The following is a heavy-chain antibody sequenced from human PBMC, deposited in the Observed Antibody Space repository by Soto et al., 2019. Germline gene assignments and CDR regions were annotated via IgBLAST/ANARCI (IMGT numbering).Heavy chain of an antibody. V-gene: IGHV1-69*01. CDR2: IIPMFRRP. Sequence: QVQVVQSGAEVKKPGSSVKVSCKASGGSFSSNGISWVRQAPGQGLEWVGGIIPMFRRPNYAQEFRARVTINADESTTTVYMDLSSLRSDDTAVYYCVRGTRDCRXXXCYTPQGSFYYGMDVWGQGTTVTVSS. CDR3: VRGTRDCRXXXCYTPQGSFYYGMDV. J-gene: IGHJ6*02. D-gene: IGHD2-2*02. CDR1: GGSFSSNG.